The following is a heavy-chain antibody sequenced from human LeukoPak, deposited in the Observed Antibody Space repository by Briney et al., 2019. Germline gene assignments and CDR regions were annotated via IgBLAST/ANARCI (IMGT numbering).Heavy chain of an antibody. CDR1: GGSISSYY. Sequence: SETLPLTCTVSGGSISSYYWSWIRQPPGKGLGWIGYIYYSGSTNYNPSLKSRVTISVDTSKNQFSLKLSSVTAAVTAVYYCARHGFAYCGGDCSPGYYYGMDVWGQGTTVTVSS. V-gene: IGHV4-59*08. J-gene: IGHJ6*02. CDR3: ARHGFAYCGGDCSPGYYYGMDV. CDR2: IYYSGST. D-gene: IGHD2-21*02.